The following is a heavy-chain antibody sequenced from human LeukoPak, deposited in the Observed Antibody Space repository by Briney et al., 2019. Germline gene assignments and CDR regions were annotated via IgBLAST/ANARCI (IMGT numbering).Heavy chain of an antibody. V-gene: IGHV4-59*01. CDR3: ARELGSAFDI. J-gene: IGHJ3*02. Sequence: SETLSLTFTVSGGSISTYHWSWIRQPPGKGLEWIGYFYYNGDTNYSPSLKSRVVISADTSQNQLSLMVRSVTAADTALYYCARELGSAFDIWGQGIMVIVSS. D-gene: IGHD3-3*02. CDR1: GGSISTYH. CDR2: FYYNGDT.